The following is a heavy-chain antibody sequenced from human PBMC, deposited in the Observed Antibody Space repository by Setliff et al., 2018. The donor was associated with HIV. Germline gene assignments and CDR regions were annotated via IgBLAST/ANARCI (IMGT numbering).Heavy chain of an antibody. Sequence: ASVKVSCKASGYTFTNFAIHWVRQAPGQRLEWMGWIIADNGDTKYSQKFEGRVTITRDTSASTAYMELSSLRSEDTAVYYCARDSSGWFPFDYWGQGTLVTVSS. CDR2: IIADNGDT. D-gene: IGHD6-19*01. CDR3: ARDSSGWFPFDY. J-gene: IGHJ4*02. CDR1: GYTFTNFA. V-gene: IGHV1-3*01.